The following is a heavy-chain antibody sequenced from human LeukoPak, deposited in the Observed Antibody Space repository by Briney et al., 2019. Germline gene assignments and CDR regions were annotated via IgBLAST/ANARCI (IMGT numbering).Heavy chain of an antibody. D-gene: IGHD5-12*01. V-gene: IGHV1-69*04. J-gene: IGHJ4*02. Sequence: SVKVSCKASGGTFSSYAISWVRQAPGQGLEWMGRIIPILGIANYAQKFQGRVTITADKSTSTAYMELSSLRSEDTAVYYCARENSGYDFDYWGQGTLVTVSS. CDR2: IIPILGIA. CDR3: ARENSGYDFDY. CDR1: GGTFSSYA.